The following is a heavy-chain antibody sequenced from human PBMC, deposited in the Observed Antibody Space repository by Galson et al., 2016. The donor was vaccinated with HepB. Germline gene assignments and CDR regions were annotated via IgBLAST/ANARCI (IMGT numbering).Heavy chain of an antibody. V-gene: IGHV3-21*01. Sequence: SLRLSCAGSGFIFSTHSMAWVRQAPGKGLEWVSLISSGSTYIYYADLVRGRFTISRDNAGNPLYLQMKTLRADNTAVYYCARASGGGYDWDYYYGMDVWGKGTTVTVSS. CDR2: ISSGSTYI. CDR1: GFIFSTHS. J-gene: IGHJ6*04. CDR3: ARASGGGYDWDYYYGMDV. D-gene: IGHD5-12*01.